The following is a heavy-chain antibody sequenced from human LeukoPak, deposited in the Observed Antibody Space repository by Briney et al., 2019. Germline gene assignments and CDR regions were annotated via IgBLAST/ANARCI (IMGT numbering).Heavy chain of an antibody. J-gene: IGHJ6*03. CDR1: GGSISSTVSY. Sequence: PSETLSLTCIVSGGSISSTVSYWGWVRQPPGKGLEWIGSIHYSGSTYYIPSLKSRITISLDMSKNQYSLKLSSVTAADTAVYYCARSVGSECSSTSCYLRHHYYMDVWGKGTTVTVSS. D-gene: IGHD2-2*01. CDR3: ARSVGSECSSTSCYLRHHYYMDV. CDR2: IHYSGST. V-gene: IGHV4-39*07.